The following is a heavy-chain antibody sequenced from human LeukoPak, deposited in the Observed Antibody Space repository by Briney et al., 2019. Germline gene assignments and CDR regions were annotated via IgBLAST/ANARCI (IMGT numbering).Heavy chain of an antibody. V-gene: IGHV3-43D*04. CDR2: ISWDGGST. CDR3: AKDSAGAAGSNYYYGMDV. D-gene: IGHD6-13*01. CDR1: GFTFDDYA. J-gene: IGHJ6*04. Sequence: GGSLRLSCAASGFTFDDYAMHWVRQAPGKGLEWVSLISWDGGSTYYADSVKGRSTISRDNSKNSLYLQMNSLRAEDTALYYCAKDSAGAAGSNYYYGMDVWGKGTTVTVSS.